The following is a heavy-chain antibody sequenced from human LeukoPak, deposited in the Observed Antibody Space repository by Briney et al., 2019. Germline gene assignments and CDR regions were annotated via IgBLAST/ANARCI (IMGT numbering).Heavy chain of an antibody. CDR1: GYTFNTYG. CDR3: ARWSYSSDWYFGTFDI. CDR2: ISTYDGNT. Sequence: ASVKVSCKASGYTFNTYGISWVRQAPGQGFEWMGWISTYDGNTNYAQNLQGRVTMTTDTSTRTAYMELRSLRSGDTAVYYCARWSYSSDWYFGTFDIWGQGATVTISS. V-gene: IGHV1-18*01. J-gene: IGHJ3*02. D-gene: IGHD6-19*01.